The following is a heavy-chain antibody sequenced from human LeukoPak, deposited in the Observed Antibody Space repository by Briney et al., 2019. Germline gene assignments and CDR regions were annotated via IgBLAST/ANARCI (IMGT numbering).Heavy chain of an antibody. J-gene: IGHJ5*02. D-gene: IGHD3-22*01. Sequence: SETLSLTCTVSGGSISSSLYYWGWIRQPPGKGLEWIGSIHYSGATYHNPSLKSRVTISVDTSKKQFSLKLRSVTAADTAVYYCARGVTMIGRLRFDPWGQGTLVTVSS. CDR3: ARGVTMIGRLRFDP. V-gene: IGHV4-39*07. CDR1: GGSISSSLYY. CDR2: IHYSGAT.